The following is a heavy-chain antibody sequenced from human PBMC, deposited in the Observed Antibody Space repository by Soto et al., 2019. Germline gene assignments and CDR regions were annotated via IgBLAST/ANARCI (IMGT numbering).Heavy chain of an antibody. Sequence: SETLSLTCAVYGGSFSGYYWSWIRQPPGKGLEWIGEINHSGSTNYNPSLKSRVTISVGTSKNQFSLKLSSVTAADTAVYYCARRGYCSGGSCSDAFDIWGQGTMVTVSS. CDR3: ARRGYCSGGSCSDAFDI. V-gene: IGHV4-34*01. D-gene: IGHD2-15*01. CDR2: INHSGST. CDR1: GGSFSGYY. J-gene: IGHJ3*02.